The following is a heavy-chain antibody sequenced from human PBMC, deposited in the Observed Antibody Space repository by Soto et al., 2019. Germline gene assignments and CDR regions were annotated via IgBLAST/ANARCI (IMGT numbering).Heavy chain of an antibody. D-gene: IGHD2-15*01. V-gene: IGHV4-30-4*01. CDR1: GGSINSGDYY. J-gene: IGHJ6*02. Sequence: TLSLTCTVSGGSINSGDYYWSWIRQPPGKGLEWIGDIYYSGSTYYNPSLKSRVTISVDKSKNQFSLKLSSVTAADTAVYYCARGYCSGGSCYSYYYGMDVWGQGTTVTVSS. CDR3: ARGYCSGGSCYSYYYGMDV. CDR2: IYYSGST.